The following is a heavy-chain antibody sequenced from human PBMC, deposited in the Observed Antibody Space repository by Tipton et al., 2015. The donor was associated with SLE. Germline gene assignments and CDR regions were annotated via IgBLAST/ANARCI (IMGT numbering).Heavy chain of an antibody. CDR1: GYSINSGYS. D-gene: IGHD2-8*02. Sequence: TLSLTCTVSGYSINSGYSWAWIRQPPGRGLEWIGSVYDSGTTYYNPSLKSRVTMSVDTSNNQFSLKLTSVTAADTAVYYCARGYCTGGGCQLMYFDLWGRGTLVTVSS. J-gene: IGHJ2*01. CDR2: VYDSGTT. V-gene: IGHV4-38-2*02. CDR3: ARGYCTGGGCQLMYFDL.